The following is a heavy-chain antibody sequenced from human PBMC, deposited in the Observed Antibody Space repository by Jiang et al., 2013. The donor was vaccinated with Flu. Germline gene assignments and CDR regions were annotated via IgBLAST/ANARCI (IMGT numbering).Heavy chain of an antibody. CDR2: ISSSSSYT. CDR1: GFTFSDYY. V-gene: IGHV3-11*06. D-gene: IGHD3-10*01. CDR3: ARDLIAYGSGSYYGY. J-gene: IGHJ4*02. Sequence: LVKPGGSPRLSCAASGFTFSDYYMSWIRQAPGKGLEWVSYISSSSSYTNYADSVKGRFTISRDNAKNSLYLQMNSLRAEDTAVYYCARDLIAYGSGSYYGYWGQGTLVTVSS.